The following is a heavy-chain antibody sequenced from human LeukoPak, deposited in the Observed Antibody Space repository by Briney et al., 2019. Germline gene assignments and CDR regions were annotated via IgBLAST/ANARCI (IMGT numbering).Heavy chain of an antibody. J-gene: IGHJ3*02. CDR1: GFTFEDYA. V-gene: IGHV3-9*01. D-gene: IGHD6-19*01. CDR2: ITWNSGVI. Sequence: PGRSLRLSCAVSGFTFEDYAVNWVRQAPGKGLEWVSGITWNSGVIGYAGSVKGRFSIYRDNAKNSLYLQMDSLRAEDTALYYCAKVYSSGFYDAFDIWGQGTMVTVSS. CDR3: AKVYSSGFYDAFDI.